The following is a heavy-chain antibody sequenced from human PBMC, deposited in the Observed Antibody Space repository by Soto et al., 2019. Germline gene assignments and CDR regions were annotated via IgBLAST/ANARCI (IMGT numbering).Heavy chain of an antibody. J-gene: IGHJ4*02. D-gene: IGHD3-3*01. CDR2: IYYTGST. CDR1: GGSISSSSYY. CDR3: ARLPGITTLRGDY. V-gene: IGHV4-39*01. Sequence: QLQLQESGPGLVKPSETLSLTCTVSGGSISSSSYYWGWIRQPPGKGLEWIGSIYYTGSTYYTPSLESRVTISVDTSKNQFSLKLSSVTAADTAVFYCARLPGITTLRGDYWGQGTLVTVSS.